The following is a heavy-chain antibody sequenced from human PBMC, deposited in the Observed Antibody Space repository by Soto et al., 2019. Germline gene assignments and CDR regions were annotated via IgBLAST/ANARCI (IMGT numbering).Heavy chain of an antibody. CDR1: GGSISSGDYY. CDR2: IYYSGST. V-gene: IGHV4-30-4*01. Sequence: PSETLSLTCTVSGGSISSGDYYWSWIRQPPGKGLEWIGYIYYSGSTYYNPSLKSRVTISVDTSKNQFSLKLSSVTAADTAVYYCASVWYSSSGINYFYDWGKGTLVTVSS. D-gene: IGHD6-6*01. J-gene: IGHJ4*02. CDR3: ASVWYSSSGINYFYD.